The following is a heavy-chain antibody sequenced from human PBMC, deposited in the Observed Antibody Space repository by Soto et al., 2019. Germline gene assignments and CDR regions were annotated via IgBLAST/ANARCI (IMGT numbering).Heavy chain of an antibody. CDR2: IYYSGST. J-gene: IGHJ6*02. CDR1: GGSISSYY. D-gene: IGHD2-2*02. Sequence: KSSETLSLTCTVSGGSISSYYWSWIRQPPGKGLEWIGYIYYSGSTNYNPSLKSRVTISVDTSKNQFSLKLSSVTAADTAVYYCARDFSSRYCSSTSCYIDIYGMDVWGQGTTVTVSS. CDR3: ARDFSSRYCSSTSCYIDIYGMDV. V-gene: IGHV4-59*01.